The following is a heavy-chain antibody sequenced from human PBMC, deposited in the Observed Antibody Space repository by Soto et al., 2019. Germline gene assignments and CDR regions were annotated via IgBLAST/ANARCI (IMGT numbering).Heavy chain of an antibody. J-gene: IGHJ2*01. D-gene: IGHD6-19*01. V-gene: IGHV1-3*01. CDR3: ARSGYSSGWYHWYFDL. Sequence: ASVKVSCKASGYTFTNYGIHWVRQAPGQRLEWMGWINAGNGNTKYSQNFQGRVTITRDTSASTAYMELSSLRSEDTAVFYCARSGYSSGWYHWYFDLWGRGTLVTVSS. CDR2: INAGNGNT. CDR1: GYTFTNYG.